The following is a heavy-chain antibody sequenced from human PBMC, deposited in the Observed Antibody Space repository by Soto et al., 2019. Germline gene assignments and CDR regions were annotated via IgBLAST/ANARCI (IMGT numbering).Heavy chain of an antibody. V-gene: IGHV1-2*02. J-gene: IGHJ4*02. CDR1: GYRFIDYF. Sequence: GASVKVSFKASGYRFIDYFMHWVRRAPGQGLEWMGWINPKSGGTKIAQKFQGRTTMTRDTSINTVFMELSRLTSDDTAGYFCAREYNWNYQGSTVYWGLGTLVTVSS. D-gene: IGHD1-7*01. CDR2: INPKSGGT. CDR3: AREYNWNYQGSTVY.